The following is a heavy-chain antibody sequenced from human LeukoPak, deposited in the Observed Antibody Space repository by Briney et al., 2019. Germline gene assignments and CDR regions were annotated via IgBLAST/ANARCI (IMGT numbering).Heavy chain of an antibody. Sequence: PSETLSLTCSVYGGSISSSSYYWGWIRQPPGKGLEWIGSIYYSGNTYYNPSLKSRVTISVDTSKNQFSLKLTSVTAADTAVYYCARLPGYWGQGTLVTVSS. J-gene: IGHJ4*02. V-gene: IGHV4-39*01. CDR3: ARLPGY. CDR2: IYYSGNT. CDR1: GGSISSSSYY.